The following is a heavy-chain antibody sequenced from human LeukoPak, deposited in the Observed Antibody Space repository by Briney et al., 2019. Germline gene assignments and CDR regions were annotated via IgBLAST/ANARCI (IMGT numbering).Heavy chain of an antibody. J-gene: IGHJ4*02. Sequence: RSLRLSCAASGFTFSSYAMHWVRQAPGKGLEWVAVISYDGSNKYYADSVKGRFTISRDNSKNTLYLQMNSLRAEDTAVYYCARDQAPTHFDYWGQGTLVTVSS. CDR1: GFTFSSYA. CDR2: ISYDGSNK. CDR3: ARDQAPTHFDY. V-gene: IGHV3-30*04.